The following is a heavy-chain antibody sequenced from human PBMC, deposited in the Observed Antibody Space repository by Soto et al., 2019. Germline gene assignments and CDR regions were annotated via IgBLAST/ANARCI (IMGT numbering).Heavy chain of an antibody. Sequence: QVQLVQSGAEVKKPGSSVKVSCKASGGTFSSYAISWVRQAPGQGLEWMGGIIPIFGTANYAQKFQGRVTITADESTSTAERELSSLRSENTAVYYCASPGGYYGWGSYYNRRPPYYYGMDVWGQGTTVTVSS. D-gene: IGHD3-10*01. J-gene: IGHJ6*02. V-gene: IGHV1-69*01. CDR2: IIPIFGTA. CDR3: ASPGGYYGWGSYYNRRPPYYYGMDV. CDR1: GGTFSSYA.